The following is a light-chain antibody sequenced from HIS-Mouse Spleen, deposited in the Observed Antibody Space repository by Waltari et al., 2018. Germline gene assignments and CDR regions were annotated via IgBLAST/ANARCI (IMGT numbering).Light chain of an antibody. V-gene: IGLV3-25*03. CDR1: ALPNQY. CDR3: QSADSSGTYSVV. J-gene: IGLJ2*01. Sequence: SYELTQPPSVSVSPGQTARITCSGDALPNQYAYWYQQKPGQAPVPVIYKDSERPSGIPERFSGSSSGTTVTLTISGVQAEDEADYYCQSADSSGTYSVVFGGGTKLTVL. CDR2: KDS.